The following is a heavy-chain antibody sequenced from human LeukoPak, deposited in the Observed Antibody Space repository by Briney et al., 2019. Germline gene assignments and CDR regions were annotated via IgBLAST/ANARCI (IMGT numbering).Heavy chain of an antibody. CDR3: ARDSPTFSSIAVAGTFDY. D-gene: IGHD6-19*01. J-gene: IGHJ4*02. V-gene: IGHV4-4*07. CDR1: GGSISSYY. CDR2: IYTSGST. Sequence: KPSETLSLTCTVSGGSISSYYWSWIRQPAGKGLEWIGRIYTSGSTNYNPSLKSRVTMSVDTSKNQFSLKLSSVTAADTAVYFCARDSPTFSSIAVAGTFDYWGQGTLVTVSS.